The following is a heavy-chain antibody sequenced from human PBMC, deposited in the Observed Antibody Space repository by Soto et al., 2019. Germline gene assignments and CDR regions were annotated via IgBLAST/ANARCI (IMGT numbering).Heavy chain of an antibody. V-gene: IGHV4-39*01. Sequence: SETLSLTCTVSGDSMTSSSYYWGWIRQPPGKGLEWIGSIYYSERTSYNSGSTYYSPSLKSRVTISGDTSKSQFSLKLSSVTAADTAVYYCAGHTRNQFDPWGQGTLVTVS. CDR2: IYYSERTSYNSGST. CDR1: GDSMTSSSYY. J-gene: IGHJ5*02. CDR3: AGHTRNQFDP.